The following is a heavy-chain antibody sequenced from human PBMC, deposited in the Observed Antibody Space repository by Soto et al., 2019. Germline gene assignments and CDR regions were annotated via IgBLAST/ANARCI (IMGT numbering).Heavy chain of an antibody. CDR2: FDPEDGEE. CDR3: AHDIPLRL. Sequence: ASEKVSCKVSGYTLTELSMQWVRQAPGKGLEWMGGFDPEDGEEMYAQKFQGRVTMTEDTSTDTAYMELSGLRSDDTGVYYCAHDIPLRLWGQGTLVTVSS. D-gene: IGHD3-9*01. J-gene: IGHJ4*02. CDR1: GYTLTELS. V-gene: IGHV1-24*01.